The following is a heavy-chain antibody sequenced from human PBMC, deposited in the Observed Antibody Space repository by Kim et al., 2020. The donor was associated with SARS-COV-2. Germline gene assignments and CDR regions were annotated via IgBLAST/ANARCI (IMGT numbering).Heavy chain of an antibody. CDR3: ARVRFGELLFDY. Sequence: NSTPSLKSRVTISVDTSKNQFSLKLSSVTAADTAVYYCARVRFGELLFDYWGQGTLVTVSS. V-gene: IGHV4-59*01. J-gene: IGHJ4*02. D-gene: IGHD3-10*01.